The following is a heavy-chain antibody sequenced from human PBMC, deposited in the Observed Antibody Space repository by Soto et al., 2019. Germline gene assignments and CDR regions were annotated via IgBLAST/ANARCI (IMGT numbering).Heavy chain of an antibody. V-gene: IGHV3-11*01. CDR1: GFTFSDYY. CDR2: ISSGTTI. Sequence: PGGSLRLSCAASGFTFSDYYMSWIRQAPGKGLEWVSYISSGTTIYHADSVKGRFTISRDNAKNSLYLQMNSLRAEDTAVYYCARERLRTGDYWGQGTLVTVSS. D-gene: IGHD3-3*01. CDR3: ARERLRTGDY. J-gene: IGHJ4*02.